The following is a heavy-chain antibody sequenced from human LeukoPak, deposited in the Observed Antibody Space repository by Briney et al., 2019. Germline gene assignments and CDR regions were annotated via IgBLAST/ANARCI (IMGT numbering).Heavy chain of an antibody. D-gene: IGHD6-13*01. CDR3: ARERYERIAAAAYYYYYYMDV. Sequence: SETLSLTCTVSGGSISSYYWSWIRQPAGKGLEWIGRIYTSGSTNYNPSLKSRVTMSVDTSKNQFSLKLSSVTAADTAVYYCARERYERIAAAAYYYYYYMDVWGKGTTVTISS. J-gene: IGHJ6*03. V-gene: IGHV4-4*07. CDR2: IYTSGST. CDR1: GGSISSYY.